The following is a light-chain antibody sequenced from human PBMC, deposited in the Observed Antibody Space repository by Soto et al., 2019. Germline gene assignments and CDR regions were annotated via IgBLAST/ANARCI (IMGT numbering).Light chain of an antibody. CDR2: EVT. CDR3: CSYTVGDTVV. CDR1: TTDVGGYDL. J-gene: IGLJ2*01. Sequence: SVLTQPPSASGSPGQSVTISCTGTTTDVGGYDLVSWYQQHPGKAPKVIIYEVTKRPSGVPDRFFGSKSGSTASLTVSGLQAEDEAVYYCCSYTVGDTVVFGGGTQLTVL. V-gene: IGLV2-8*01.